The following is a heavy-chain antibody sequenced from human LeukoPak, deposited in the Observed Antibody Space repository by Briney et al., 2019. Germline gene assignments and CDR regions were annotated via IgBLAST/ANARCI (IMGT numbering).Heavy chain of an antibody. CDR2: IYSSGNT. V-gene: IGHV4-59*10. CDR3: ARLPRFYSYVANPGAFDI. J-gene: IGHJ3*02. D-gene: IGHD5-18*01. Sequence: SETLSLTCAVYGGSFSGYYWSWIRQPPGKGLEWIGRIYSSGNTNNNPSLKGRVTMSVDTSKNQFSLKLSSVTAADTAVYYCARLPRFYSYVANPGAFDIWGQGTMVTVSS. CDR1: GGSFSGYY.